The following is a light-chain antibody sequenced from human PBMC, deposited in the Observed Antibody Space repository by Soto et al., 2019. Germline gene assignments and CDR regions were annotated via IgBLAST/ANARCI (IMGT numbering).Light chain of an antibody. J-gene: IGKJ1*01. Sequence: EIVMTQSPATLSVSPGERATLSCRASQRVSSNLAWYQQKPGQAPRLLMYGASTEATGIPDRFSGSGSGTEFTLTISSLQSEDFAVYYCQQHNNWPPWTFGQGTKVEIK. CDR3: QQHNNWPPWT. CDR2: GAS. V-gene: IGKV3-15*01. CDR1: QRVSSN.